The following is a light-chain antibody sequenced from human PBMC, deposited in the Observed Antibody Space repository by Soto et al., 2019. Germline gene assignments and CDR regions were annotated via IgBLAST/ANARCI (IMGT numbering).Light chain of an antibody. J-gene: IGLJ2*01. Sequence: QSVLTQPPSVSGAPGQRVTISCTCSSSNIGAGYDVHWYQQLPGTAPKLLIFGNSNRPSGVPDRISGSKSGTSASLAITGLQAEDEADYYCQSYDSSLTVVFGGGTKLTVL. CDR2: GNS. CDR3: QSYDSSLTVV. CDR1: SSNIGAGYD. V-gene: IGLV1-40*01.